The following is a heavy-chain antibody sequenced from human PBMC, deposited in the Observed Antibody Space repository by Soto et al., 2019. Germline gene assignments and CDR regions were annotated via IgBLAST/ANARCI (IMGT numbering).Heavy chain of an antibody. CDR1: GGSISSYY. CDR2: IYYSGNT. CDR3: ARHYYGSGSPQGYFAS. D-gene: IGHD3-10*01. V-gene: IGHV4-59*08. J-gene: IGHJ4*02. Sequence: SETLSLTCTVSGGSISSYYWSWIRQPPGKGLEWIGYIYYSGNTNYNPSLKSRVTISVDTSKNQFSLKLSPVTAADTAFYYCARHYYGSGSPQGYFASWGQGTLVTVSS.